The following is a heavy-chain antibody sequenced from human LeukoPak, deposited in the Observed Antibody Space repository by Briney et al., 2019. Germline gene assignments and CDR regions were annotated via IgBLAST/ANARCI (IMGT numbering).Heavy chain of an antibody. Sequence: SVKVSCKAAGYSYDRFDINWVREAPGQGLEWVGWISRYKGETNYAQKFQGRVTMTTDTSTTTVSMELRSLTPDDTAVYFCARTPTLSTRLWEGYNWLDPWGQGTLVTVSS. CDR3: ARTPTLSTRLWEGYNWLDP. J-gene: IGHJ5*02. V-gene: IGHV1-18*01. D-gene: IGHD1-26*01. CDR1: GYSYDRFD. CDR2: ISRYKGET.